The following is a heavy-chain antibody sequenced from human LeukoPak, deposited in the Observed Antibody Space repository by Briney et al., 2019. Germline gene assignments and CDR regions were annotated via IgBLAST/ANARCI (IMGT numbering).Heavy chain of an antibody. Sequence: SETLSLTCSVSGGSISTYQWSWIRQSPGKGLEWIGNVYKSGSTNYNPSLKSRVIISVDTSKNQFSLKLSSVTAADTAVYYCARDGPQRLAAFDYWGQGTLVTVSS. V-gene: IGHV4-59*01. CDR2: VYKSGST. CDR3: ARDGPQRLAAFDY. CDR1: GGSISTYQ. D-gene: IGHD6-25*01. J-gene: IGHJ4*02.